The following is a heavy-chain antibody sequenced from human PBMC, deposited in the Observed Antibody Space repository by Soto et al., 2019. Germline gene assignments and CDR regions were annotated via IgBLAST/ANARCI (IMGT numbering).Heavy chain of an antibody. CDR3: AKGWRVRGGQFDY. J-gene: IGHJ4*02. CDR2: ISDSGDTT. Sequence: EVQLLESGGNLVQPGGSLRLSCVASGFTFSNYVMSWVRQAPGQGLEWVSGISDSGDTTYTADFVEGRFTISRDNSKNTLYLQMNSLRAEDTAVYHCAKGWRVRGGQFDYWGQGTLVSVSS. D-gene: IGHD6-19*01. CDR1: GFTFSNYV. V-gene: IGHV3-23*01.